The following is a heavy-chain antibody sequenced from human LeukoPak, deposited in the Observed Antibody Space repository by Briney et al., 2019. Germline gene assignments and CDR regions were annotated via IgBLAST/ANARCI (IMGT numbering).Heavy chain of an antibody. V-gene: IGHV4-39*01. J-gene: IGHJ3*02. CDR2: MYYSKNS. D-gene: IGHD2-15*01. CDR1: GGSFSSSSYY. Sequence: KTSETLSLTCTVSGGSFSSSSYYWGWIRQSPGKGLEWIATMYYSKNSYYNPSLESRVTISVDKSKKEFSLRLTSVTAADTAVYYCARAPDCSGGRCYSASTFYICGQGTMVSVSS. CDR3: ARAPDCSGGRCYSASTFYI.